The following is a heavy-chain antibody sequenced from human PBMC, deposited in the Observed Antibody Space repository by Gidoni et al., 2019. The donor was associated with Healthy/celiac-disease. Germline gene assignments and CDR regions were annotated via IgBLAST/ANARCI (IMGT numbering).Heavy chain of an antibody. Sequence: QVQLVQSGAEVKKPGASVKVSCKASGYTFTGYYMHWVRQAPGQGLEWLGWINPNSVGTTNAQKFQGRVTMTRDTSISTAYMELSRLRSDDTAVYYCASPDCSGGSCPGFESAFDIWGQGTMVTVSS. D-gene: IGHD2-15*01. J-gene: IGHJ3*02. CDR1: GYTFTGYY. V-gene: IGHV1-2*02. CDR2: INPNSVGT. CDR3: ASPDCSGGSCPGFESAFDI.